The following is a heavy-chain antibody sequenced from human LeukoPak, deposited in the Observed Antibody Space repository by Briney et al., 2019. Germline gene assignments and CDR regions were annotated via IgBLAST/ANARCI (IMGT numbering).Heavy chain of an antibody. CDR1: GFTFSDYY. V-gene: IGHV3-11*06. Sequence: KPGGSLRLSCAASGFTFSDYYMSWIRQAPGKGLEWVSYTRSGSSYTNYADSVKGRFTISRDNAKNSLYLQMNSLRAEDTAVYYCARDRRDTSGYYYDFDYWGQGTLVTVSS. CDR2: TRSGSSYT. D-gene: IGHD3-22*01. J-gene: IGHJ4*02. CDR3: ARDRRDTSGYYYDFDY.